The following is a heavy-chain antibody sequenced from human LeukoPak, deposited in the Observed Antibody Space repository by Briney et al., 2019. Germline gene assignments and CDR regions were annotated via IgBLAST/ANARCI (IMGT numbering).Heavy chain of an antibody. Sequence: GSLRLSCAASGFTFSGYSMNWVRQAPGKGLEWIGGISSSGNTYYNPSLKSRITISIDTSKNHFSLKLSSVTAADTAVYYCARLGAGPTYYDFWSGYSSFYFDYWGQGTLVTVSS. CDR2: ISSSGNT. V-gene: IGHV4-39*02. CDR3: ARLGAGPTYYDFWSGYSSFYFDY. CDR1: GFTFSGYS. J-gene: IGHJ4*02. D-gene: IGHD3-3*01.